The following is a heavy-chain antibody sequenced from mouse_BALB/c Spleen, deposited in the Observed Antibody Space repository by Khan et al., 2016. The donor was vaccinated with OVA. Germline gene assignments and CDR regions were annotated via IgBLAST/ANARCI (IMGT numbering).Heavy chain of an antibody. D-gene: IGHD1-1*01. CDR2: IGPGSGST. V-gene: IGHV1S41*01. CDR3: ASSNYYGSGLYAMDY. CDR1: GYTFTSYW. J-gene: IGHJ4*01. Sequence: DLVMPGAAVTLSCKASGYTFTSYWINWIKQRPGQGLEWIGRIGPGSGSTSYNDMFKAKATLTVDASSSTAYIQLSSLSSEDSAVYFCASSNYYGSGLYAMDYWGQGTSVTVSS.